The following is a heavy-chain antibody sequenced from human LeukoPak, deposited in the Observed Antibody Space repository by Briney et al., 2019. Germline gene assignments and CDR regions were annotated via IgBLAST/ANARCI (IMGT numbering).Heavy chain of an antibody. V-gene: IGHV1-8*01. D-gene: IGHD1-14*01. CDR1: GYTFTSYD. CDR2: MNPNSGNT. CDR3: ARVPEGLNREYYFDY. Sequence: GASVKVSCKASGYTFTSYDINWVRQATGQGLEWMGWMNPNSGNTGYAQKLQGRVTMTRNTSISTAYMELSSLRSEDTAVYYCARVPEGLNREYYFDYWGQGTLVTVSS. J-gene: IGHJ4*02.